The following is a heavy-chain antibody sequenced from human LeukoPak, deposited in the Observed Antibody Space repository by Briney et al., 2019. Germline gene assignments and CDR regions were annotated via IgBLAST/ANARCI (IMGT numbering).Heavy chain of an antibody. CDR3: ARDMYDISGRADY. Sequence: ASVKVSCKASGYTFTSYYMHWVRQAPGQGLEWMGIINPSGGSTSYAQKFQGRVTMTTDTSTNTAYMELTSLRSDDSAVYYCARDMYDISGRADYWGQGTRVTVSS. J-gene: IGHJ4*02. CDR1: GYTFTSYY. CDR2: INPSGGST. D-gene: IGHD3-22*01. V-gene: IGHV1-46*01.